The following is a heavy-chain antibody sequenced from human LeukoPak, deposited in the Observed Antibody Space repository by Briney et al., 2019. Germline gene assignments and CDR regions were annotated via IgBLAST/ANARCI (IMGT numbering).Heavy chain of an antibody. D-gene: IGHD4-17*01. CDR2: ISSSGSTI. J-gene: IGHJ4*02. CDR1: GFTFSSYG. Sequence: PGGSLRLSCAASGFTFSSYGMSWVRQAPGKGLEWVSYISSSGSTIYYADSVKGRFTISRDNAKNSLYLQMNSLRAEDTAVYYCARHSIYGDYPDYWGQGTLVTVSS. V-gene: IGHV3-48*04. CDR3: ARHSIYGDYPDY.